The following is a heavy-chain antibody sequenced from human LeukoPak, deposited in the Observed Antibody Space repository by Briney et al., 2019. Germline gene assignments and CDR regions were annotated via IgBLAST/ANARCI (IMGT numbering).Heavy chain of an antibody. CDR1: GGSVSTSTYY. CDR3: ATNSDFDH. CDR2: MYYSGTA. V-gene: IGHV4-39*01. D-gene: IGHD3-10*01. J-gene: IGHJ4*02. Sequence: SETLSLTCTVSGGSVSTSTYYWGWIRQPPGKGLEWIGSMYYSGTAYYNPSLRSRVTISVDTSKNQFSLKLTSVTAADTAVYYCATNSDFDHWGQGTLVTVSS.